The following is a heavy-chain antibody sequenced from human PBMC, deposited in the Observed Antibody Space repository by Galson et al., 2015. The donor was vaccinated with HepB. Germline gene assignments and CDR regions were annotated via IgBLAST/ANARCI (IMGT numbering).Heavy chain of an antibody. D-gene: IGHD1-26*01. V-gene: IGHV3-33*01. CDR1: GFTFSSYG. CDR2: IWYDGSNK. J-gene: IGHJ4*02. CDR3: ARDPLVGPAHFDY. Sequence: SLRLSCAASGFTFSSYGMHWVRQAPGKGLEWVAVIWYDGSNKYYADSVKGRFTISRDNSKNTLYLQMNSLRAEDTAVYYCARDPLVGPAHFDYWGQGTLVTVSS.